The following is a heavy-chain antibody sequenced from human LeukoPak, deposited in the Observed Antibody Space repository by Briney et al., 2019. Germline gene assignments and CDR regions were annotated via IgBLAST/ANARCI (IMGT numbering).Heavy chain of an antibody. D-gene: IGHD3-10*01. CDR2: INPNSGGT. J-gene: IGHJ5*02. CDR1: GYTFTGYY. CDR3: ARPSTMVRGDNWFDP. Sequence: ASGKVSCKASGYTFTGYYMHWVRQAPGQGLEWMGWINPNSGGTNYAQKFQGRVTMTRDTSISTAYMELSRLRSDDTAVYYCARPSTMVRGDNWFDPWGQGTLVTVSS. V-gene: IGHV1-2*02.